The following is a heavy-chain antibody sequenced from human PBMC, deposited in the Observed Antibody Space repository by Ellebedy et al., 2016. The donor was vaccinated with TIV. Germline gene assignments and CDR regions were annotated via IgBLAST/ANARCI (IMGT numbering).Heavy chain of an antibody. D-gene: IGHD2-15*01. V-gene: IGHV3-21*01. CDR2: ISSRSDYI. CDR3: VAQRCGVGVAATRDY. CDR1: GFTFSAYT. J-gene: IGHJ4*02. Sequence: PGGSLRLSCAASGFTFSAYTMNWVRQAPGKGLEWVSSISSRSDYIYFADSVKGRFTISRDNAKNSLYLKMHSLRVEDKAVYYCVAQRCGVGVAATRDYWGQGTLVTVSS.